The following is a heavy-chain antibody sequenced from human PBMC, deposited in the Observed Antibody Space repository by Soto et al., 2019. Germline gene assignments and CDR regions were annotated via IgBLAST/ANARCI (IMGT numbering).Heavy chain of an antibody. D-gene: IGHD6-13*01. CDR2: LYSDGRT. CDR3: ARCSGWYGECYFDC. Sequence: DVQLVETGGGLIQPGGSLRLSCAASGFIVSSSYMSWVRQAPGKGLEWVSVLYSDGRTYYADSVKGRLTISGENSKNTLYLQMNSLSAEDTAVYYCARCSGWYGECYFDCWGQGTLVTVSS. J-gene: IGHJ4*02. V-gene: IGHV3-53*02. CDR1: GFIVSSSY.